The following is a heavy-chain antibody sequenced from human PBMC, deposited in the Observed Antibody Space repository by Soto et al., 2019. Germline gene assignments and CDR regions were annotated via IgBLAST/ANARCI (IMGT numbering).Heavy chain of an antibody. Sequence: QVQLQESGPGLVKPSQTLSLPCTVSCGSISSGVYYWSWIRQHPVKLLEWIGSIYFSRSTYYNPCLKRRVSISVDTSKNQLSLKLSSVTAAGTAVYYCARGAAYYYDSSGYYCDDFDYWGQGTLVTVSS. CDR3: ARGAAYYYDSSGYYCDDFDY. CDR2: IYFSRST. J-gene: IGHJ4*02. CDR1: CGSISSGVYY. D-gene: IGHD3-22*01. V-gene: IGHV4-30-4*01.